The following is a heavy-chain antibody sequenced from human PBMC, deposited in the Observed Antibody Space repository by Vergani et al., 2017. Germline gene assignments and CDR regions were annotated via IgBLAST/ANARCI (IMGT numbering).Heavy chain of an antibody. V-gene: IGHV3-23*01. D-gene: IGHD5-18*01. CDR1: GFTLSSYA. J-gene: IGHJ4*02. CDR2: ISGSGGST. Sequence: EVQLLESGGGLVQPGGSLRLSCAASGFTLSSYAMSWVRQAPGKGLEWVSAISGSGGSTYYADSVKGRFTISRDNSKNTLYLQMNSLRAEDTAVYYCAKWWEGYSYGYKTYYFDYWGQGTLVTVSS. CDR3: AKWWEGYSYGYKTYYFDY.